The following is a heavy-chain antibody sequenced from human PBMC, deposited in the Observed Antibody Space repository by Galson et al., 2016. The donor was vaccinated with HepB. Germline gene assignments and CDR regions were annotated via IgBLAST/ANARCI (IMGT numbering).Heavy chain of an antibody. J-gene: IGHJ4*02. CDR3: SAYCGGGSCHGGDY. CDR2: IKEDGSQK. CDR1: GFTFKKYW. D-gene: IGHD2-21*01. Sequence: SLRLSCAASGFTFKKYWMTWVRQAPGKGLEWVANIKEDGSQKNYVDSVKGRFTISRDNAKNSLFLQMNSLRVEDTALYYCSAYCGGGSCHGGDYGGQGTQVTVSS. V-gene: IGHV3-7*01.